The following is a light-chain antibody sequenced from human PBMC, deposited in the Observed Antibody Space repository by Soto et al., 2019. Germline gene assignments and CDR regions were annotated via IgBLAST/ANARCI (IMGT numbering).Light chain of an antibody. Sequence: DIVMTQSPLSLPVTPGEPASISCRSSQNLLYTNGYNYVDWYLQKPGQSPQLLIYLGSNRASGVPDRFSGSGSGTDFTLRISRVEAEDVGVYYCMQALQSRTFGQGTKVDI. CDR2: LGS. V-gene: IGKV2-28*01. CDR1: QNLLYTNGYNY. J-gene: IGKJ1*01. CDR3: MQALQSRT.